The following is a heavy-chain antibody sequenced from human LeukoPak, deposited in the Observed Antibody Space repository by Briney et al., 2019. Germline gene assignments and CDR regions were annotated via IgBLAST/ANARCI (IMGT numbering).Heavy chain of an antibody. D-gene: IGHD5-12*01. CDR3: ARFRGYSGYGTTAPGGY. J-gene: IGHJ4*02. Sequence: PGGSLRLSCAASGFTVSSNYMSWVRQAPGKGLEWVSVIYSGGSTYYADSVKGRFTISRDNSKNTLYLQMNSLRAEDTAVYYCARFRGYSGYGTTAPGGYWGQGTLVTVSS. CDR2: IYSGGST. CDR1: GFTVSSNY. V-gene: IGHV3-66*01.